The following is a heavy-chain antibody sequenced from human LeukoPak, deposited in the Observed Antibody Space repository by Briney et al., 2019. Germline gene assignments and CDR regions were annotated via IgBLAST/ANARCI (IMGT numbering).Heavy chain of an antibody. J-gene: IGHJ6*02. CDR1: GGSFSDYY. D-gene: IGHD3-10*01. CDR2: SGSA. Sequence: PSETLSLTCTVSGGSFSDYYWTWIRQPPGKGLEWIGYSGSAKYNPSLKSRVTISTDTSKRHFSLTLSNVTAADTAGYYCARTSRHYYGSGKNLTPWPAGLDVWGPGTTVTVS. CDR3: ARTSRHYYGSGKNLTPWPAGLDV. V-gene: IGHV4-59*01.